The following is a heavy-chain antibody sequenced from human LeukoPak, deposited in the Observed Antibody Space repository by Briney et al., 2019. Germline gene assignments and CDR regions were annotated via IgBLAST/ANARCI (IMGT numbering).Heavy chain of an antibody. CDR1: GFTFSSYG. D-gene: IGHD3-22*01. Sequence: GALRLSCAASGFTFSSYGMHWVRQAPGKGLEWVGVISYDGSNKYYSDSVKGRFTISRDNSKNTLYLQMNSLRAEDTAVYYCAKDTGISRGYRGWYFDYWGQGTLDTVSS. CDR2: ISYDGSNK. CDR3: AKDTGISRGYRGWYFDY. V-gene: IGHV3-30*18. J-gene: IGHJ4*02.